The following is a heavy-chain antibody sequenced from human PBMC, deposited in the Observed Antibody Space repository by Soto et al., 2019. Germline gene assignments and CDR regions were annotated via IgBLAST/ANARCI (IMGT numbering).Heavy chain of an antibody. CDR3: AKDLKRGYCSSTSCYYYYYYYGMDV. CDR2: ISWDGGST. CDR1: GFTFDDYV. Sequence: GGSLRLSCAASGFTFDDYVMHWVRQAPGKGLEWVSLISWDGGSTYYADSVKGRFTISRDNSKNSLYLQMNSLRAEDTALYYCAKDLKRGYCSSTSCYYYYYYYGMDVWGQGTTVTVSS. J-gene: IGHJ6*02. V-gene: IGHV3-43D*03. D-gene: IGHD2-2*01.